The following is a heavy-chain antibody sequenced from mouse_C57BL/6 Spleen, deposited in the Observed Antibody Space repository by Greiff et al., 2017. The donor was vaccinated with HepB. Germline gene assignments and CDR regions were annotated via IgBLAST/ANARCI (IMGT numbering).Heavy chain of an antibody. V-gene: IGHV5-12*01. Sequence: EVQGVESGGGLVQPGGSLKLSCAASGFTFSDYYMYWVRQTPEKRLEWVAYISNGGGSTYYPDTVKGRVTISRDNAKNTLYLQMSRLKSEDTAMYYCARGGSSHLYAMDYWGQGTSVTVSS. J-gene: IGHJ4*01. CDR2: ISNGGGST. D-gene: IGHD1-1*01. CDR3: ARGGSSHLYAMDY. CDR1: GFTFSDYY.